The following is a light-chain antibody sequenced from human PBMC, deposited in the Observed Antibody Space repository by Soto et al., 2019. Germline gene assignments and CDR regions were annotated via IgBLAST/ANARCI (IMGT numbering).Light chain of an antibody. Sequence: DIVMTQSPATLSVSQGERATLSCRASQNIRTNLAWYQHKPGQAPRLLIYGASTGATGVPARFSGSGSGTEFTLTISSLQSEDVAVYYCHQYNGWPRTFGQGTKVDIK. CDR1: QNIRTN. V-gene: IGKV3-15*01. J-gene: IGKJ1*01. CDR3: HQYNGWPRT. CDR2: GAS.